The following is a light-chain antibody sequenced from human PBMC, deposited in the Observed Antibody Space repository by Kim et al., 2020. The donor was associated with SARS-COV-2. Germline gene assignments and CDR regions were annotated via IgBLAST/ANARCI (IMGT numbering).Light chain of an antibody. J-gene: IGLJ1*01. V-gene: IGLV2-14*01. Sequence: QSALTQPASVSGSPGQSITISCTGTTSDFGGYNSVSWYQQYPGKPPKLMIYEVNNRPSGVSNRFSGSKSGNTASLTISGLQAEDEADYYCSSYTSSSTLPYVFGTGTKVTVL. CDR1: TSDFGGYNS. CDR3: SSYTSSSTLPYV. CDR2: EVN.